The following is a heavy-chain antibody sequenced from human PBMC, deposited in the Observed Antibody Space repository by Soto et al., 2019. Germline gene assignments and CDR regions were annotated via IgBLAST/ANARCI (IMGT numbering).Heavy chain of an antibody. D-gene: IGHD3-22*01. J-gene: IGHJ5*02. V-gene: IGHV4-34*01. Sequence: SETLSLTCVVSGGSLSDYFWSWIRQPPGMALEWIGEVNHLGSINYNPSLKSRVTISVDTSKNQFSLKLSSVTAADTAVYYCARHQYYYDSSGYYSPYNWFDPWGQGTLVTVSS. CDR1: GGSLSDYF. CDR2: VNHLGSI. CDR3: ARHQYYYDSSGYYSPYNWFDP.